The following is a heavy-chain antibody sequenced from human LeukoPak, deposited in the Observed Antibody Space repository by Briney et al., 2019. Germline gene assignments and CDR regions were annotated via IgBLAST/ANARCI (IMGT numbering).Heavy chain of an antibody. CDR3: AINDGSGSYYKSDY. CDR1: GGSFSGYY. J-gene: IGHJ4*02. V-gene: IGHV4-34*01. Sequence: PSETLSLTCGVYGGSFSGYYWSWVRQPPGKGLEWIGEIDQSGSTNYNPSLKSRVTITIDTSKSQFSLKLNSVTAADTAVYYCAINDGSGSYYKSDYWGQGTLVTVSS. CDR2: IDQSGST. D-gene: IGHD3-10*01.